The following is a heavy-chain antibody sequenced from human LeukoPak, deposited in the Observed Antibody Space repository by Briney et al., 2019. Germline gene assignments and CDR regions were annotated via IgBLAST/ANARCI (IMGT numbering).Heavy chain of an antibody. D-gene: IGHD4-17*01. CDR2: IIPPFGTV. J-gene: IGHJ4*02. CDR3: ARSAPYGESYYFAY. Sequence: SVKVSCKASGGSFRSYGINWVRQAPGQGLEWMGGIIPPFGTVTYAQKFQGRVTFTEDKSTSTAYMELSSLKSEDTAVFYCARSAPYGESYYFAYWGQGALVTVSS. CDR1: GGSFRSYG. V-gene: IGHV1-69*06.